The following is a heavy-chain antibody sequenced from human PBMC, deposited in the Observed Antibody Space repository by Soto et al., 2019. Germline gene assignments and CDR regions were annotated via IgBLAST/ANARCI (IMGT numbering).Heavy chain of an antibody. D-gene: IGHD2-15*01. J-gene: IGHJ3*02. V-gene: IGHV4-30-4*01. CDR2: IYYIGST. Sequence: PSESLSLTCTVSGGSGSSGDYYWSWIRQPPGKGLEWIGYIYYIGSTYYNPSLKSRVTISVDTSKNQFSLKLSSVTAADTAVYYCARVGGNDAFDIWGQGTMVTVSS. CDR1: GGSGSSGDYY. CDR3: ARVGGNDAFDI.